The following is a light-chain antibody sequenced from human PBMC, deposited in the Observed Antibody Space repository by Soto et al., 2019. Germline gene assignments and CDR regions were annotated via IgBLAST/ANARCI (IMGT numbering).Light chain of an antibody. J-gene: IGKJ5*01. CDR1: QSFRGL. CDR3: QQRHMWPIT. V-gene: IGKV3-11*01. CDR2: DAY. Sequence: EIVMTQSPATLSVSPGERATLSCRASQSFRGLLAWYQQKPGQAPRLLIYDAYNRATGIPPRFSGSGSVTDFTLTISSLEPEDAAVYYCQQRHMWPITFGHGTRLEIK.